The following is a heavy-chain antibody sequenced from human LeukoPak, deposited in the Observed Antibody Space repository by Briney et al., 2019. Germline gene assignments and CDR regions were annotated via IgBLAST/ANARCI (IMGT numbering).Heavy chain of an antibody. CDR3: AKGSGINHYHWIDP. J-gene: IGHJ5*02. CDR2: ISGGGGST. V-gene: IGHV3-23*01. Sequence: GGSLRLSCAASEFTLSNYAMNWVRQAPGKGLEWVSGISGGGGSTYYADSVKGRFTISRDNSKNTLYLQMDSLRAEDTALYYCAKGSGINHYHWIDPWGQGTLVTVSS. CDR1: EFTLSNYA. D-gene: IGHD1-14*01.